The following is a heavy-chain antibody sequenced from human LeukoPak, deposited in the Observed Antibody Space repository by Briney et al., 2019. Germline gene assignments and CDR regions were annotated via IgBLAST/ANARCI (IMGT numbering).Heavy chain of an antibody. CDR3: AKGRGYSGYDLFDY. CDR2: ISWDGGST. J-gene: IGHJ4*02. D-gene: IGHD5-12*01. V-gene: IGHV3-43*01. Sequence: SGGSLRLSCAASGFTFDDYTMHWVRQAPEKGLEWVSLISWDGGSTYYADSVKGRFTISRDNSKNSLYLQMNSLRTEDTALYYCAKGRGYSGYDLFDYWGQGTLVTVSS. CDR1: GFTFDDYT.